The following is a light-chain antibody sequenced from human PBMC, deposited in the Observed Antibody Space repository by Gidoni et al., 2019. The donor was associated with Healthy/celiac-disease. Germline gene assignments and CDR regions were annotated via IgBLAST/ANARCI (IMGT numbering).Light chain of an antibody. J-gene: IGKJ1*01. Sequence: DIQMTQSPSSLSASVRDRVTITCRASQSISSYLNWYQQKPGKAPKLLIYAASSLQSGVPSRFSGSGSGTDFTLTISSLQPEDFGTYYCQQSYRTPRAFGQGTKVEIK. CDR3: QQSYRTPRA. CDR2: AAS. V-gene: IGKV1-39*01. CDR1: QSISSY.